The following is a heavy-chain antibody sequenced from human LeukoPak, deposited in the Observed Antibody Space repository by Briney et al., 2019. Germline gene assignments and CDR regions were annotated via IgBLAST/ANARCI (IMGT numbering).Heavy chain of an antibody. Sequence: SETLSLTCAVSGGSISSSNWWSWVRQPPGKGLEWIGEIYHSGSTNYNPSLKSRVTISVDKSKNQFSLKLSSVTAADTAVCYCARVRGIIAAAGTNGFFDYWGQGTLVTVSS. CDR2: IYHSGST. CDR3: ARVRGIIAAAGTNGFFDY. CDR1: GGSISSSNW. D-gene: IGHD6-13*01. V-gene: IGHV4-4*02. J-gene: IGHJ4*02.